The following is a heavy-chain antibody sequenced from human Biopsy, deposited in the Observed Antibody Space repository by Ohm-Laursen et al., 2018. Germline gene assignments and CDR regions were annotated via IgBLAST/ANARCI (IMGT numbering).Heavy chain of an antibody. CDR3: AKDRDLNLLAWFDP. V-gene: IGHV3-23*01. CDR1: GFTFSSNA. D-gene: IGHD2-8*02. Sequence: SPRLSCAASGFTFSSNAMTWVRQAPGRGLECVSVISGSGAYTYYADSVKGRFTISRDNSKNTLYLQMNGLRVEDTAVYYCAKDRDLNLLAWFDPWGQGTLVTVSS. J-gene: IGHJ5*01. CDR2: ISGSGAYT.